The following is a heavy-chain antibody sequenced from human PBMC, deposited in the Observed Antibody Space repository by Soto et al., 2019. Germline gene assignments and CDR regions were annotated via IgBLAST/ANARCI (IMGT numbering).Heavy chain of an antibody. CDR1: GGSISSGDYY. D-gene: IGHD2-15*01. J-gene: IGHJ5*02. CDR3: ARVVGGGCWFDP. Sequence: PSETLSLTCTVSGGSISSGDYYWSWVRQPPGKGLEWIGYIYYSGSTYYNPSLKSRVTISVDTSKNQFSLKLSSVTAADTAVYYCARVVGGGCWFDPWGQGTLVTVSS. CDR2: IYYSGST. V-gene: IGHV4-30-4*01.